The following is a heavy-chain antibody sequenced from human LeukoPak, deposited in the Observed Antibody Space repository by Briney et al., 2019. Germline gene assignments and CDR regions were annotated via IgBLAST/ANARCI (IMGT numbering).Heavy chain of an antibody. CDR2: IYYSGST. D-gene: IGHD3-9*01. V-gene: IGHV4-59*08. CDR3: ARADILTGYSVVY. Sequence: PSETLSLTCTVSDGSISSYYWSWIRQPPGKGLEWIGYIYYSGSTNYNPSLKSRVTISVDTSKNQFSLKLSSVTAADTAVYYCARADILTGYSVVYWGQGTLVTVSS. CDR1: DGSISSYY. J-gene: IGHJ4*02.